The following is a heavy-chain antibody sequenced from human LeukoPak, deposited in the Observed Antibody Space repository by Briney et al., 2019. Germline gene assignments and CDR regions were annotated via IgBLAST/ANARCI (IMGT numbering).Heavy chain of an antibody. CDR2: ITTYNGKT. Sequence: ASVKVSCKASGYSFTSYGITWVRGAPGQGLEWMGWITTYNGKTNNAQNFQTRVTMTRDTSTNTAYMELRSLRSDDTAVYYCARGINYDLLTGYSEGFDFWGQGTPVTVS. J-gene: IGHJ4*02. D-gene: IGHD3-9*01. CDR3: ARGINYDLLTGYSEGFDF. V-gene: IGHV1-18*01. CDR1: GYSFTSYG.